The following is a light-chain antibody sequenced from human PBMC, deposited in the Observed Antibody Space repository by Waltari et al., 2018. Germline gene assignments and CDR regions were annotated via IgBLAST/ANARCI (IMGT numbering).Light chain of an antibody. V-gene: IGLV2-14*03. J-gene: IGLJ2*01. CDR3: GSYTITSLVV. CDR2: DVT. CDR1: GPDIGDFKY. Sequence: QSALTQPASVSGSPGQSITISCTGAGPDIGDFKYVSWYQQHPGKAPTLLIYDVTNRPSGVSDRFSGSKSGNTASLIISGLQAGDEADYYCGSYTITSLVVFGGGTRLTVL.